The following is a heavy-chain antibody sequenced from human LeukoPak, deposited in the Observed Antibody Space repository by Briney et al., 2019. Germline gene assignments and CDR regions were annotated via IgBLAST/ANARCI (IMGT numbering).Heavy chain of an antibody. CDR1: GFTFNNAW. CDR2: TKSKTDGGTT. CDR3: TTPFPRYYDSSGYCH. J-gene: IGHJ4*02. Sequence: GGSLRLSCAASGFTFNNAWMSWVRQAPGKGLEWVGRTKSKTDGGTTDYAAPVKGRFTISRDDSKNTLFLQMNSLKTEDTAVYYRTTPFPRYYDSSGYCHWAQGTLVTVSS. V-gene: IGHV3-15*01. D-gene: IGHD3-22*01.